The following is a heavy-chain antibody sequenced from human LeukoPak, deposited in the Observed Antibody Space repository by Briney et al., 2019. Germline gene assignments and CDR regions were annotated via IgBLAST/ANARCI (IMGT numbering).Heavy chain of an antibody. CDR3: ARRSAAKDAFDI. J-gene: IGHJ3*02. CDR2: INSDGSTT. D-gene: IGHD6-25*01. V-gene: IGHV3-74*01. CDR1: GFSYSSYW. Sequence: GGSLRLSCAASGFSYSSYWMHWVRQAPGKGLVWVSRINSDGSTTSYADSVKGRFTISRDNAKNTLYLQMNSLRAEDTAVYYCARRSAAKDAFDIWGQGTMVTVSS.